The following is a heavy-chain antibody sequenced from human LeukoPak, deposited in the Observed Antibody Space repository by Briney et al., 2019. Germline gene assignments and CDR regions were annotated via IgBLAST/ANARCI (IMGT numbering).Heavy chain of an antibody. D-gene: IGHD3-16*01. V-gene: IGHV3-64*01. J-gene: IGHJ3*02. CDR2: ISSNGGST. CDR3: ARVGWGI. Sequence: GGSLRLSCAASGFTFSSYAMHWVRQAPGKGLEYVSAISSNGGSTYYANSVKGRFTISRDNSKNTLYLQMGSLRAEDMAVYYCARVGWGIWGQGTMVTVSS. CDR1: GFTFSSYA.